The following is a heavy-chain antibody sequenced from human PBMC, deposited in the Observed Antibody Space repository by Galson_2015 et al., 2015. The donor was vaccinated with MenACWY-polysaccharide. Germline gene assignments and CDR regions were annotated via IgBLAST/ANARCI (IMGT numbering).Heavy chain of an antibody. CDR1: Y. V-gene: IGHV4-61*03. J-gene: IGHJ4*02. Sequence: YWAWFRQPPGKGLAWIGYIFYTGSTTYNPSLKSRVTISIGASESHFSLNLTSVTAADTAVYYCARGRALTDYWGPGTLVTVSS. CDR3: ARGRALTDY. CDR2: IFYTGST.